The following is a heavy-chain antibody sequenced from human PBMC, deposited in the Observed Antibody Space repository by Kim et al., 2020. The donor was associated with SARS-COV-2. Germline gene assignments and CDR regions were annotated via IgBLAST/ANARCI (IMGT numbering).Heavy chain of an antibody. CDR3: AIVASKLRFLNFEY. Sequence: YADSVQGRFTISRDNSKNTLYLQLSSLRAEDTAVYYCAIVASKLRFLNFEYWGQGTLVTVSP. J-gene: IGHJ4*02. D-gene: IGHD3-3*01. V-gene: IGHV3-23*01.